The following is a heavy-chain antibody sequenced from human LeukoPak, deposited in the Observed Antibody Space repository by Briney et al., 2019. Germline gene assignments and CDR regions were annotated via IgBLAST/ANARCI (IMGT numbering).Heavy chain of an antibody. CDR3: ARGHPHGWELYLDY. Sequence: GGSLRLSCAASGFTFSSYTMNWVRQAPGQGLEWVSSISSSSSHIYYADSVKGRFTISRDNAKNSLYLQMNSLRAEDTAVYYCARGHPHGWELYLDYWGQGTLVTVSS. CDR2: ISSSSSHI. D-gene: IGHD1-26*01. V-gene: IGHV3-21*01. CDR1: GFTFSSYT. J-gene: IGHJ4*02.